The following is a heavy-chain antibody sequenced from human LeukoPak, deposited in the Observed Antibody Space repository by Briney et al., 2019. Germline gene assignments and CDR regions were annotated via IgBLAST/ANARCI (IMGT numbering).Heavy chain of an antibody. CDR3: ASSASGSYHDFDY. J-gene: IGHJ4*02. V-gene: IGHV4-59*12. CDR1: GGSISSYY. D-gene: IGHD1-26*01. Sequence: PSETLSLTCTVSGGSISSYYWSWIRQPPGKGLEWIGYIYYSGSTNYNPSLKSRVTISVDTSKNQFSLKLRSVTAADTAVYYCASSASGSYHDFDYWGQGTLVTVSS. CDR2: IYYSGST.